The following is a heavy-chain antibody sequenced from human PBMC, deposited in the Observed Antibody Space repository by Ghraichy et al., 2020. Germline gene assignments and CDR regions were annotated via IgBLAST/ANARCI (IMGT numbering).Heavy chain of an antibody. V-gene: IGHV3-23*01. J-gene: IGHJ6*02. CDR3: AKDVIAARPPGPYYYYGMDV. D-gene: IGHD6-6*01. Sequence: LSLTCAASGFTFSSYAMSWVRQAPGKGLEWVSAISGSGGSTYYADSVKGRFTISRDNSKNTLYLQMNSLRAEDTAVYYCAKDVIAARPPGPYYYYGMDVCRQGTTATVSS. CDR2: ISGSGGST. CDR1: GFTFSSYA.